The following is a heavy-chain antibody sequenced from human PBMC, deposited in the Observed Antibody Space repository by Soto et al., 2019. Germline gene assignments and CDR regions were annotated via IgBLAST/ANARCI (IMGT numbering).Heavy chain of an antibody. D-gene: IGHD4-17*01. CDR3: ERELTVTRSDYFQH. J-gene: IGHJ1*01. CDR2: IIAYSVNT. Sequence: ASVKVSCKASGYTVTSYGISWVRQAPGQGLEWMGWIIAYSVNTNYAQKLQGRVTRTRDRSTGAADMELRSLESDDTAVYYCERELTVTRSDYFQHWGQGTLVTVSS. V-gene: IGHV1-18*01. CDR1: GYTVTSYG.